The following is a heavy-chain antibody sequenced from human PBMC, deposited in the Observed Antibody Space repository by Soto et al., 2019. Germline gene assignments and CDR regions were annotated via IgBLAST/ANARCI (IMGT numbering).Heavy chain of an antibody. CDR2: IIPMFDTP. V-gene: IGHV1-69*01. CDR1: GGTFNTYA. CDR3: TRSIGSGGVIGGFDY. Sequence: QVQLVQSETEVKKPGSAVNVSCKASGGTFNTYAMNWVRQSPGQGLEWMGGIIPMFDTPRYAQNFQGRVTITVDESTTTAYMELSSLRSDDTAVYYCTRSIGSGGVIGGFDYWGQGTLVTVSS. J-gene: IGHJ4*02. D-gene: IGHD3-16*02.